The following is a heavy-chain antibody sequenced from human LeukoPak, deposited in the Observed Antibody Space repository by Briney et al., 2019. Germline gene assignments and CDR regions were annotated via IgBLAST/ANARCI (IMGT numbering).Heavy chain of an antibody. J-gene: IGHJ4*02. D-gene: IGHD3-10*01. CDR2: IYTSGST. CDR1: GVSIRSGSYY. CDR3: ARVSYGSGSYYTDY. V-gene: IGHV4-61*02. Sequence: SETLSLTCTVSGVSIRSGSYYWSWIRQPAGKGLEWIGRIYTSGSTNYNPSLKSRVTMSVDTSKNQFSLKLSSVTAADTAVYYCARVSYGSGSYYTDYWGQGTLVTVSS.